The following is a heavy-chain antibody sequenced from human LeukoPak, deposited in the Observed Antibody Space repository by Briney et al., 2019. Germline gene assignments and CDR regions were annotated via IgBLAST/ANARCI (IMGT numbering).Heavy chain of an antibody. CDR1: GYKFTSYY. V-gene: IGHV1-46*01. CDR3: ARDGSRIVGTKCFDY. CDR2: INPSGGST. J-gene: IGHJ4*02. D-gene: IGHD1-26*01. Sequence: ASVKVSCKASGYKFTSYYMHWVRQAPGQGLEWMGIINPSGGSTSYAQKFQGRVTMTRDMSTSTVYMELSSLRSEDTAVYYCARDGSRIVGTKCFDYWGQGTLVTVSS.